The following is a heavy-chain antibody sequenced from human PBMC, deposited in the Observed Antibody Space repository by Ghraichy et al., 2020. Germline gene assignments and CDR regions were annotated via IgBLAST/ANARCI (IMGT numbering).Heavy chain of an antibody. Sequence: SETLSLTCTVSGGSISSGGYYWSWIRQHPGKGLEWIGYIYYSGSTYYNPSLKSRVTISVDTSKNQFSLKLSSVTAADTAVYYCARALWDYYDSINWFDPWGQGTLVTVSS. CDR1: GGSISSGGYY. D-gene: IGHD3-22*01. CDR3: ARALWDYYDSINWFDP. J-gene: IGHJ5*02. CDR2: IYYSGST. V-gene: IGHV4-31*03.